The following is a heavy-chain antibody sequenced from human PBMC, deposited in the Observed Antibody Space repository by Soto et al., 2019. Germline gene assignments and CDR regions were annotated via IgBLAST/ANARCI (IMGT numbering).Heavy chain of an antibody. CDR2: IEPSDSYI. Sequence: GESLKISCTASWYNFNNNWIGWVRQTPGKGLEWMGRIEPSDSYIDYSPSFKGHVTISSDKSIKTVYLQWSSLKASDTAMYYCARLRSLPSTIKFGNDFHYWGQGALVTVSS. J-gene: IGHJ4*02. CDR3: ARLRSLPSTIKFGNDFHY. CDR1: WYNFNNNW. D-gene: IGHD1-1*01. V-gene: IGHV5-10-1*01.